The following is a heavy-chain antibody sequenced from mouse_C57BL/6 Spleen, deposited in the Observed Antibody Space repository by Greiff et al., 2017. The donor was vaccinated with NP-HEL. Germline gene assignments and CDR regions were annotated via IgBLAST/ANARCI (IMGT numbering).Heavy chain of an antibody. CDR3: TRSYCGSSYYAMDY. CDR1: GYTFTSYW. V-gene: IGHV1-7*01. CDR2: INPSSGYT. Sequence: QVQLQQSGAELAKPGASVKLSCKASGYTFTSYWMHWVKQRPGQGLEWIGYINPSSGYTKYNQKFKDKATLTADKSSSTAYMQLSSLTYEHSAVYYCTRSYCGSSYYAMDYWGHGTSGTVSS. D-gene: IGHD1-1*01. J-gene: IGHJ4*01.